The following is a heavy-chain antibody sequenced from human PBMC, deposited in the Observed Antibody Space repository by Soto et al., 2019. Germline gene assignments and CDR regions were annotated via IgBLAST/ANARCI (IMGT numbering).Heavy chain of an antibody. V-gene: IGHV4-31*03. CDR1: GGSISSGGYY. Sequence: SETLSLTCTVSGGSISSGGYYWSWIRQHPGKGLEWIGYIYYSGSTYYNPSLKSRVTISIDKSKNQFSLKLTSVTAADTAVYYCARDLAREDYYDSSGYAAYHDAFEIWGQGTMVLVSS. CDR2: IYYSGST. D-gene: IGHD3-22*01. CDR3: ARDLAREDYYDSSGYAAYHDAFEI. J-gene: IGHJ3*02.